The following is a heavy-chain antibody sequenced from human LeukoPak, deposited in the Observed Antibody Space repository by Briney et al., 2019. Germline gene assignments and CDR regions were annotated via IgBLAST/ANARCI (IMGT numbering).Heavy chain of an antibody. CDR2: INHSGST. Sequence: PSETLSLTCAVYGGSFSGYYWSWIRQPPGKGLEWIGEINHSGSTNYNPSLKSRVTISVDTSKNQFSLKLSSVTAADTAVYYCARLEYEASDWFDPWGQGTLVTLSS. J-gene: IGHJ5*02. D-gene: IGHD2/OR15-2a*01. CDR1: GGSFSGYY. V-gene: IGHV4-34*01. CDR3: ARLEYEASDWFDP.